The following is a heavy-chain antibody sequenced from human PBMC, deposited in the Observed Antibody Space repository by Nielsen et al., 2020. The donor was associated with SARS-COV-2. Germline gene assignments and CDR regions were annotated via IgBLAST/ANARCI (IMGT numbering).Heavy chain of an antibody. V-gene: IGHV3-48*03. CDR1: GFTFSNYE. D-gene: IGHD3-3*01. CDR3: ARERPDDFWSGSRGTRYGMDV. CDR2: ISSSGSTI. Sequence: GESLKISCVVSGFTFSNYEMNWVRQAPGQGLEWVSFISSSGSTIYYADSVQGRFTISRDNAKSSLYLQMNSLTAEDTAVYYCARERPDDFWSGSRGTRYGMDVWGQGTTVSVSS. J-gene: IGHJ6*02.